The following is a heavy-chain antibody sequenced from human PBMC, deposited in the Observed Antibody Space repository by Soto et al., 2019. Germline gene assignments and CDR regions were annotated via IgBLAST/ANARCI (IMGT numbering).Heavy chain of an antibody. J-gene: IGHJ4*02. Sequence: QVQLGQSGAEVKKPGSSEKVSCKTSGGTFTNYAISWVRQAPGQGLEWMGGIIPICGTARYEQNFQGSVTITADKSTNTVYMDLTNLRSESTAVYYCARARRRDGPNPADYWGPGILVTVSS. V-gene: IGHV1-69*06. CDR1: GGTFTNYA. CDR3: ARARRRDGPNPADY. CDR2: IIPICGTA.